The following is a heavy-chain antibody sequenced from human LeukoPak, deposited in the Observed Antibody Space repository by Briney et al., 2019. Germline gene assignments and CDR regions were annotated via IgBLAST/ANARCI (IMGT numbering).Heavy chain of an antibody. J-gene: IGHJ5*02. D-gene: IGHD2-2*01. CDR3: ARDMEDYCSSTSCYGRNWFDP. Sequence: GASVKVSCKASGYTFTSYGISWVRQAPGQGLEWMGWISAYNGNTNYAQKLQGRVTMTTDTSTSTAYMELKSLRSDDTAVYYCARDMEDYCSSTSCYGRNWFDPWGQGTLVTVSS. CDR1: GYTFTSYG. CDR2: ISAYNGNT. V-gene: IGHV1-18*01.